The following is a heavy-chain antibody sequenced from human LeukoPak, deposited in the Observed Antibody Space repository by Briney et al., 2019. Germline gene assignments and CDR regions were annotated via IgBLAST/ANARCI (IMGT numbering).Heavy chain of an antibody. Sequence: SGESLKISCKGSGYSFTSYWISWVRQMPGKGLEWMGRIDPSDSYTNYSPSFQGHVTISADKSISTAYLQWSSLKASDTAMYYCAMVHDSSGYYSFDYWGQGTLVTVSS. CDR1: GYSFTSYW. CDR3: AMVHDSSGYYSFDY. CDR2: IDPSDSYT. D-gene: IGHD3-22*01. J-gene: IGHJ4*02. V-gene: IGHV5-10-1*01.